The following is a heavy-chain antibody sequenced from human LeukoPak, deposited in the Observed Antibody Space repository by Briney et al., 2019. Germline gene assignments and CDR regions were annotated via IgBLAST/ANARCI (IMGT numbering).Heavy chain of an antibody. V-gene: IGHV3-23*01. D-gene: IGHD1-1*01. Sequence: GGSLRLSCAASGFTFSSYAMSWVRQAPGKGLEWVSAISGSGGSTYYADSVKGRFTISRDNSKNTLYLQMNSLRAEDTAVYYCAKDLSRNWNYDYYYYMDVWGKGTTVTVSS. CDR1: GFTFSSYA. CDR2: ISGSGGST. J-gene: IGHJ6*03. CDR3: AKDLSRNWNYDYYYYMDV.